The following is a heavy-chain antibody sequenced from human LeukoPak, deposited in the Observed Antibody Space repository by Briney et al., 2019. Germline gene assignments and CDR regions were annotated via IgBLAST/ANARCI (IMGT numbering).Heavy chain of an antibody. CDR2: IYSGGST. CDR3: ARAPAAAGLSDY. Sequence: PGGSLGLSCAAPGFTVSSNYMSWVRQAPGKGLEWVSVIYSGGSTYYADSVKGRFTISRDNSKNTLYLQMNSLRAEDTAVYYCARAPAAAGLSDYWGQGTLITVSS. J-gene: IGHJ4*02. CDR1: GFTVSSNY. V-gene: IGHV3-66*01. D-gene: IGHD6-13*01.